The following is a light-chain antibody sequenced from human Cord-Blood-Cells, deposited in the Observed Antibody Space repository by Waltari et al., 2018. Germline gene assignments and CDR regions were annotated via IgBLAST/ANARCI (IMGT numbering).Light chain of an antibody. Sequence: QSALTQPAPVSGSPGQSITISCTGTSSDVGGYNYVSWYQKHPGKAPKLMIYDVSNRPSGVSNRFSGSKSGNTASLTISGLQAEDEADYYCSSYTSSSTPVVFGGGTKLTVL. CDR3: SSYTSSSTPVV. V-gene: IGLV2-14*01. CDR2: DVS. CDR1: SSDVGGYNY. J-gene: IGLJ2*01.